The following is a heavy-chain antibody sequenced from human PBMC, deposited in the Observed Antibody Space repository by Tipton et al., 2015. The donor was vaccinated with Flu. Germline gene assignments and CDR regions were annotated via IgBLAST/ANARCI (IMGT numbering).Heavy chain of an antibody. Sequence: LRLSCAVYGGSFSGYYWSWIRQPPGKGLEWIGEINHSGSTNYNPSLKSRVTISVDTSKNQFSLKLSSVTAADTAVYYCASSYDSSGYYYVYYYYVMDVWGQGTTVTVSS. CDR1: GGSFSGYY. V-gene: IGHV4-34*01. D-gene: IGHD3-22*01. CDR2: INHSGST. CDR3: ASSYDSSGYYYVYYYYVMDV. J-gene: IGHJ6*02.